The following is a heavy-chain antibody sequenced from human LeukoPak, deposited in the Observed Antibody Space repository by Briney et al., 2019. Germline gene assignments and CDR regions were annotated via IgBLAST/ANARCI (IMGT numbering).Heavy chain of an antibody. CDR3: ARQGCTNGVCYLAY. Sequence: GGSLRLSCAASGFTLSSYSMNWVREAPGKGLEWVSYICSSSSTIYYAASVKGRFTISRDNAKNSLYLQMNSLRAEDTAVYYCARQGCTNGVCYLAYWGQGTLVTVSS. V-gene: IGHV3-48*01. CDR2: ICSSSSTI. D-gene: IGHD2-8*01. CDR1: GFTLSSYS. J-gene: IGHJ4*02.